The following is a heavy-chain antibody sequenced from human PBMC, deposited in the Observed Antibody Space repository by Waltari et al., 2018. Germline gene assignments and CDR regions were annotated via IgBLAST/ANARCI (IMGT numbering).Heavy chain of an antibody. J-gene: IGHJ6*02. CDR2: MNPKSGNI. CDR1: GDTFTNRD. D-gene: IGHD1-26*01. V-gene: IGHV1-8*01. Sequence: QVQLVQSGAEVKKPGASVKVSCKASGDTFTNRDLNRVRQAPGQGLEWRGWMNPKSGNIGYAQKFLGRVTTTMDISINTAYMELSRLTSEDTAVYYCAAEKWERQGGYYYFGMDVWGQGTTVTVSS. CDR3: AAEKWERQGGYYYFGMDV.